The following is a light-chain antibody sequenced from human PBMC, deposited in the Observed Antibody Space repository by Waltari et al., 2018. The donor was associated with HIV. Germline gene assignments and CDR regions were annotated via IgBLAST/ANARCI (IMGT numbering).Light chain of an antibody. CDR1: NIAVGNYNL. J-gene: IGLJ3*02. CDR2: DVA. V-gene: IGLV2-23*02. CDR3: LTYVSDSGTWK. Sequence: QSPLTKPASVSGNPGQSVTITCPGTNIAVGNYNLVSWYQQHPGKAPKLLIYDVAKRPSGVSSRFSGSKSGYWASLTISGLLAEDESYYFCLTYVSDSGTWKFGGGTYLTV.